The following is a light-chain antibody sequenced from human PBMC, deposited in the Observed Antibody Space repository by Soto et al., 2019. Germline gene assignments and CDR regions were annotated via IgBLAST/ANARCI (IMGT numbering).Light chain of an antibody. V-gene: IGKV3-15*01. J-gene: IGKJ1*01. CDR3: QQYNNWPRT. CDR1: QGVSSN. Sequence: EIIMTQSPATLSVSPGERATLSCRASQGVSSNLAWYQQKSGQAPRLLIHGASTRAAGVPGRFSGSASGTEFTLIISSLQSEDVATYYCQQYNNWPRTFGQGTKV. CDR2: GAS.